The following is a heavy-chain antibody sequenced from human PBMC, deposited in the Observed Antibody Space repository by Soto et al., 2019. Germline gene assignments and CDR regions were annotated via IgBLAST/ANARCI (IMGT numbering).Heavy chain of an antibody. D-gene: IGHD6-19*01. CDR2: TAYSGNT. Sequence: QVQLQESGPGLVRPSETLSLTCTVSSDSISSYYWIWIRQSPGKGLEWIGYTAYSGNTNYNPSLKSRVTISGDTSNNQFSLRLSSVTAADTAVYYCARAVGDPLYYLDYWGQGTLVTVSS. J-gene: IGHJ4*02. CDR3: ARAVGDPLYYLDY. V-gene: IGHV4-59*08. CDR1: SDSISSYY.